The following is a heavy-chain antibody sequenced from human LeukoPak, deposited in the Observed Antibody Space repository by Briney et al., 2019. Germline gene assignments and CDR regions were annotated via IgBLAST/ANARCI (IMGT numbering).Heavy chain of an antibody. J-gene: IGHJ6*03. Sequence: SGTLSLTCTVSGGSVSSSSYYWGWIRQPPGKGLEWIGSIYYSGSTYYNPSLKSRVTISVDTSKNQFSLRLSSVTAADTAVYYCATDTTASFYYMDVWGKGTTVTASS. CDR3: ATDTTASFYYMDV. CDR2: IYYSGST. V-gene: IGHV4-39*01. D-gene: IGHD1-1*01. CDR1: GGSVSSSSYY.